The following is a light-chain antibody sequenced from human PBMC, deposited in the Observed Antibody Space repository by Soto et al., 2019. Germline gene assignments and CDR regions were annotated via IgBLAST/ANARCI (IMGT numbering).Light chain of an antibody. CDR2: GAS. Sequence: ETVLTQFPGTLCLSPGERATLSCRASQSVRSTYLAWYQQKPGQAPRLLIYGASSRATGIPDRFSGSGSGTDFTLTISRLEPEDSAVYYCQQFGSSPWTFGQGTKVEIK. CDR1: QSVRSTY. J-gene: IGKJ1*01. CDR3: QQFGSSPWT. V-gene: IGKV3-20*01.